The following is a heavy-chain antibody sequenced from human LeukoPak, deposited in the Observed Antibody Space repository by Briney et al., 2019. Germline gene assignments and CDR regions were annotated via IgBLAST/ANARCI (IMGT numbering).Heavy chain of an antibody. CDR2: IRYDGSNK. D-gene: IGHD3-10*01. V-gene: IGHV3-30*02. J-gene: IGHJ6*02. Sequence: GGSLRLSCAASGFTFSSYGMHWVRQAPGKGLEWVAFIRYDGSNKYYADSVKGRFTISRDNSKNTQYLQMNSLRAEDTAVYYCAKDDSYGSGPYGMDVWGQGTTVTVSS. CDR1: GFTFSSYG. CDR3: AKDDSYGSGPYGMDV.